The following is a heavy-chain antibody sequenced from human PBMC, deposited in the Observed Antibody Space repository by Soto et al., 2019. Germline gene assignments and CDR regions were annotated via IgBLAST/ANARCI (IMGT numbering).Heavy chain of an antibody. Sequence: GGSLRLSCAASGFTFSSYEMNWVRQAPGKGLEWVSYISSSGSTIYYADSVKGRFTISRDNAKNSLYLQMNSLRAEDTAVYYCARAYYYDSSGPDVWGQGTTVTVSS. V-gene: IGHV3-48*03. J-gene: IGHJ6*02. CDR3: ARAYYYDSSGPDV. CDR2: ISSSGSTI. CDR1: GFTFSSYE. D-gene: IGHD3-22*01.